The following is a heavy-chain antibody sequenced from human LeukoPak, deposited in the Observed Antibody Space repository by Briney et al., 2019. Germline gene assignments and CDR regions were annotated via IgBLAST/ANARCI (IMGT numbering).Heavy chain of an antibody. CDR3: ARVSCSGGNCYFDY. CDR1: GGSISSYY. J-gene: IGHJ4*02. V-gene: IGHV4-59*01. CDR2: IYHSGST. D-gene: IGHD2-15*01. Sequence: SETLSLTCTVSGGSISSYYWSWIRQPPGKGLEWIGYIYHSGSTSYNPSLKSRVAQSVDKSKSQFSLKLRSVTTADTAVYYCARVSCSGGNCYFDYWGQGTLVTVSS.